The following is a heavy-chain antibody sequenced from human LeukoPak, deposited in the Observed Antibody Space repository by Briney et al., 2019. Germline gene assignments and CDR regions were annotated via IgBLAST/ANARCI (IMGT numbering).Heavy chain of an antibody. CDR2: ISSSSSYI. J-gene: IGHJ3*02. V-gene: IGHV3-21*01. D-gene: IGHD4-17*01. CDR1: GFTFSSYS. Sequence: GGSLRLSCAASGFTFSSYSMNWVRQAPGKGLEWVSSISSSSSYIYYADSVKGRFTISRDNAKNSLYLQMNSLRAEDTAVYYCARARSDDYGDYYDAFDIWGQGAMVTVSS. CDR3: ARARSDDYGDYYDAFDI.